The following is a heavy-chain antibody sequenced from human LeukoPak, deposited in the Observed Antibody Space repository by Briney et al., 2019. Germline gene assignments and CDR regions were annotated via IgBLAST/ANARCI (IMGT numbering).Heavy chain of an antibody. J-gene: IGHJ3*02. D-gene: IGHD2-15*01. CDR3: ARAGEQDIVVVVAATLSQSGDDAFDI. CDR2: MNPNSGNT. V-gene: IGHV1-8*01. Sequence: ASVKVSCKASGYTFTKYYMFWVRQATGQGLEWMGWMNPNSGNTGYAQKFQGRVTMTRNTSISTAYMELSSLRSEDTAVYYCARAGEQDIVVVVAATLSQSGDDAFDIWGQGTMVTVSS. CDR1: GYTFTKYY.